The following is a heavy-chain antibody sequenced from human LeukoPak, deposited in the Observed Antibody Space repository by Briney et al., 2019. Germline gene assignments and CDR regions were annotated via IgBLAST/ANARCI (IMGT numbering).Heavy chain of an antibody. J-gene: IGHJ4*02. CDR2: INDDGSST. D-gene: IGHD2-2*01. V-gene: IGHV3-74*01. CDR3: ARVSGPGMNEYYHL. CDR1: GFTFSGAW. Sequence: PGGSLRLSCAASGFTFSGAWMHWVRPAPGKGLMWVSRINDDGSSTRHADSVKGRFTISRDNAKNTLYLQMNSLRAEDTAVYYCARVSGPGMNEYYHLWGQGTLVTVSS.